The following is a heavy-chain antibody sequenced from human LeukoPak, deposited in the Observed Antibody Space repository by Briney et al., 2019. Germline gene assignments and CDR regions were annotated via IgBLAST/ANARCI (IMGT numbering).Heavy chain of an antibody. CDR2: IYYSGST. J-gene: IGHJ5*02. Sequence: ASETLSPTCTVSGGSISSYYWSWIRQPPGKGLEWIGYIYYSGSTNYNPSLKSRVTISVDTSKNQFSLKLSSVTAADTAVYYCARHRITIFGRNWFDPWGQGTLVTVSS. D-gene: IGHD3-3*01. V-gene: IGHV4-59*08. CDR3: ARHRITIFGRNWFDP. CDR1: GGSISSYY.